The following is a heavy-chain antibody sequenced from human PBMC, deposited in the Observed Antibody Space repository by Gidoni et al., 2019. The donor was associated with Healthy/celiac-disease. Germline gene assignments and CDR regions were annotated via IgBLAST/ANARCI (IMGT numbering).Heavy chain of an antibody. CDR1: GGSISSGSYY. CDR2: IYTSGST. CDR3: ARDPNIVATGDAFDI. Sequence: QVQLQESGPGLVKPSQTLSLTCTVSGGSISSGSYYWSWIRQPAGKGLEWIGRIYTSGSTNYNPSLKSRVTISVDTSKNQFSLKLSSVTAADTAVYYCARDPNIVATGDAFDIWGQGTMVTVSS. V-gene: IGHV4-61*02. J-gene: IGHJ3*02. D-gene: IGHD5-12*01.